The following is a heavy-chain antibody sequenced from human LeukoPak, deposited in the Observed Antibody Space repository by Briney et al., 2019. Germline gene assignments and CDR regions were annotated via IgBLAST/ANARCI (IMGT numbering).Heavy chain of an antibody. V-gene: IGHV1-69*04. CDR3: ARSGYDILTSDY. Sequence: SVKVSCKASVGTFSSYAISWVRQAPGQGLEWMGRIIPILGIANYSQKFQGRVTITADKSTSTAYMELSSLRSEDTAVYYCARSGYDILTSDYWGQGTLVTVSS. J-gene: IGHJ4*02. D-gene: IGHD3-9*01. CDR1: VGTFSSYA. CDR2: IIPILGIA.